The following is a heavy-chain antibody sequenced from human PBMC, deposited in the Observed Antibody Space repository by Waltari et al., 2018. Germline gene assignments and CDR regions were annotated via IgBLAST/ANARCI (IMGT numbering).Heavy chain of an antibody. J-gene: IGHJ4*02. D-gene: IGHD1-26*01. CDR1: GYTFTGYY. V-gene: IGHV1-2*06. Sequence: QVQLVQSGAEVKKPGASVKVSCKASGYTFTGYYMHWVRQAPGQGLEWMGRINPDSGGTNYAQKFQGRATTTRDTSKNQFPLMLSSGTAADTAVYYCARQLVGATRWDYWGQGTLVTVSS. CDR2: INPDSGGT. CDR3: ARQLVGATRWDY.